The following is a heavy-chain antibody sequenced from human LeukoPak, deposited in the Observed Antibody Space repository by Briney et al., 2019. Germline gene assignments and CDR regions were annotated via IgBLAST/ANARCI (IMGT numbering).Heavy chain of an antibody. CDR1: GFTVSDNN. CDR3: VRVHGGGC. Sequence: GGSLRLSCAASGFTVSDNNMIWVRQAPGKGLEWVSTLHRDGSVRYADSVNGRFTISRDDSKNTLSLQMSSLRDEDTAVYYCVRVHGGGCWGQGTLVTVSS. V-gene: IGHV3-53*01. D-gene: IGHD3-16*01. J-gene: IGHJ4*02. CDR2: LHRDGSV.